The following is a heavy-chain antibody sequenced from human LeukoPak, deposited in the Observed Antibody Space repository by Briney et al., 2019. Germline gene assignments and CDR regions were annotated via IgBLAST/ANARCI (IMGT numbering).Heavy chain of an antibody. D-gene: IGHD3-10*01. Sequence: PSQTLSLTCTVSGGSISSGGYYSSWIRQHPGKGLEWIGYIYYSGSTYYNPSLKSRVTISVDTSKNQFSLKLRSVTAADTAVYYCARGGFGEVYYFDYWGQGTLVTVSS. CDR3: ARGGFGEVYYFDY. J-gene: IGHJ4*02. CDR1: GGSISSGGYY. CDR2: IYYSGST. V-gene: IGHV4-31*03.